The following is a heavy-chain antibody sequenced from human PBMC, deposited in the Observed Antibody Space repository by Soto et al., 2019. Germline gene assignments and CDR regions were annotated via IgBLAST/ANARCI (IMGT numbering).Heavy chain of an antibody. CDR2: IRAYNGNT. Sequence: ASVKVSCKASGYAFTTYGIPWVRKAAGQGLEWMGWIRAYNGNTEHAQNLQGSVHMTTDTSTSTAYMELRSLRSDDTAVYYCANPTNGDYGDGDAFDIWGQGTMVTVSS. J-gene: IGHJ3*02. CDR3: ANPTNGDYGDGDAFDI. D-gene: IGHD4-17*01. V-gene: IGHV1-18*01. CDR1: GYAFTTYG.